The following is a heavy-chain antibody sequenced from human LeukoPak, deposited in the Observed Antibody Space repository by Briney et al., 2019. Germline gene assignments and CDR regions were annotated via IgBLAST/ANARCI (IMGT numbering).Heavy chain of an antibody. Sequence: GGSLRLSCAASGFTFSSYAMSWVRQAPGEGLEWVSTISGSGGSTYFADSVKGRFTISRDNSKNTLYLQMNSLRAEDTAVYYCAKDVYGDYGGLDYWGQGTLVTVSS. CDR3: AKDVYGDYGGLDY. CDR2: ISGSGGST. D-gene: IGHD4-17*01. CDR1: GFTFSSYA. J-gene: IGHJ4*02. V-gene: IGHV3-23*01.